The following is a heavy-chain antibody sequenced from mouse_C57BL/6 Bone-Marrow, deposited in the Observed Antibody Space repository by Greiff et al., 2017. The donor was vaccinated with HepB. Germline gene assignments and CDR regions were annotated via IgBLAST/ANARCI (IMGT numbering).Heavy chain of an antibody. J-gene: IGHJ4*01. CDR3: ARWGISFTTRPPMDY. CDR2: IDPSDSYT. V-gene: IGHV1-50*01. Sequence: QVQLQQSGAELVKPGASVKLSCKASGYTFTSYWMQWVKQRPGQGLEWIGEIDPSDSYTNYNQKFKGKATLTVDTSSSTAYMQLSSLTSEDSAVYYCARWGISFTTRPPMDYWGQGTSVTVSS. D-gene: IGHD2-12*01. CDR1: GYTFTSYW.